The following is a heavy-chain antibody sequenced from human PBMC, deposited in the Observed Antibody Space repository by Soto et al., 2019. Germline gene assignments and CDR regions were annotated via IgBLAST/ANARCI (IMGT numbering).Heavy chain of an antibody. CDR2: INSDGSTT. Sequence: PGGSLRLSCGASGVTFSSYGRHWVRQVPGKGLVWVSRINSDGSTTNYADSVKGRFTISRDNAKNTLYLQMNSLRAEDTAVYYCARDAYYDMGVWGQGTTVTVSS. J-gene: IGHJ6*02. CDR3: ARDAYYDMGV. V-gene: IGHV3-74*01. CDR1: GVTFSSYG.